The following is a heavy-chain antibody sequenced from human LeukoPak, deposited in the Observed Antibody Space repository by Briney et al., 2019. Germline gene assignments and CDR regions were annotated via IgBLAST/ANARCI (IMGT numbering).Heavy chain of an antibody. V-gene: IGHV1-69*06. D-gene: IGHD5-12*01. Sequence: ASVKVSCKASGGTFSSYAISWVRQAPGQGLEWMGGIIPIFGTANYAQKFQGRVTITADTSTDTAYMELSSLRSEDTAVYYCATLQVATITDFDYWGQGTLVTVSS. CDR2: IIPIFGTA. CDR1: GGTFSSYA. J-gene: IGHJ4*02. CDR3: ATLQVATITDFDY.